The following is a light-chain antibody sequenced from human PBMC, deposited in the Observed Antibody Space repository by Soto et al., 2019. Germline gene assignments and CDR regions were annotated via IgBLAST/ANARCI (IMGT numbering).Light chain of an antibody. V-gene: IGKV3-15*01. J-gene: IGKJ5*01. CDR1: QNILSK. CDR2: GAS. CDR3: QQYNNWHPIT. Sequence: EILMTQSPATLSGSPGERVTLSCGASQNILSKLAWYQQKPGQAPRLLIYGASTRATGIPARFSGSGSGTEFTLTISSLKSQDFAVYYCQQYNNWHPITFGQGTRLEIK.